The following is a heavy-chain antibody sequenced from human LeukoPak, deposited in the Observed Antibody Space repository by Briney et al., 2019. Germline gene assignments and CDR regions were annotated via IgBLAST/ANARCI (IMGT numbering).Heavy chain of an antibody. J-gene: IGHJ6*03. CDR1: GFTFSSYG. CDR3: AKAVGRYYYYYYMDV. Sequence: GGSLRLSCAASGFTFSSYGMHWVRQAPGKGLEWVAFIRYDGSNKYYADSVKGRFTISRDNSKNTLYLQMNSLRAEDTAVYYCAKAVGRYYYYYYMDVWGKGTTVTVSS. V-gene: IGHV3-30*02. D-gene: IGHD1-26*01. CDR2: IRYDGSNK.